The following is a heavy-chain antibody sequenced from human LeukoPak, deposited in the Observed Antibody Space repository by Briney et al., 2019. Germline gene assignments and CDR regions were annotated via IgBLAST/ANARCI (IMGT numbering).Heavy chain of an antibody. V-gene: IGHV4-4*02. CDR2: IYHNGTP. J-gene: IGHJ6*02. D-gene: IGHD2-2*02. CDR3: ATAPILRGEGGEHYKYGMDV. Sequence: SGTLSLTCAVSVGSINSGNWWSWVRQSPGKGLEWIGEIYHNGTPNYNPSLKSRVTISADTFKNHFSLKMTSVSAADTAVYYCATAPILRGEGGEHYKYGMDVWGQGTTVIVS. CDR1: VGSINSGNW.